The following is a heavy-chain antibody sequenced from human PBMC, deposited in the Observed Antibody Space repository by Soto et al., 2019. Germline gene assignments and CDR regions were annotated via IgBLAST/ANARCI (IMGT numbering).Heavy chain of an antibody. J-gene: IGHJ4*02. CDR2: IYYSGST. CDR3: ARQATTSWSY. Sequence: SETLSLTCTVSGGSISSATYYWGWIRQPPGKGLEWVGSIYYSGSTYYSPSLKSRVTISLDTSMNQFSLKLTSVSAADTAMYYCARQATTSWSYWGQGTLVPSPQ. V-gene: IGHV4-39*01. CDR1: GGSISSATYY. D-gene: IGHD2-2*01.